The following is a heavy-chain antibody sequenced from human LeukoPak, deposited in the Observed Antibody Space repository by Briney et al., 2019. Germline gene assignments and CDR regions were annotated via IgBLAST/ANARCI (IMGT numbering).Heavy chain of an antibody. J-gene: IGHJ4*02. CDR1: GFTFSNYG. CDR2: IWYDGSNK. Sequence: PGGSLRLSCAASGFTFSNYGMHWVRQAPGKGLEWVAFIWYDGSNKYYADSVKGRFTISRDNSKNTLYLHMNSLRAEDTAVYYCARDLYGVSHDYWGQGTLVTVSS. CDR3: ARDLYGVSHDY. D-gene: IGHD4-17*01. V-gene: IGHV3-33*01.